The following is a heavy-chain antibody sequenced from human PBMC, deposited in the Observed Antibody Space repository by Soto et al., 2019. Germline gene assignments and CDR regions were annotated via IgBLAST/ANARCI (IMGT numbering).Heavy chain of an antibody. V-gene: IGHV4-34*01. J-gene: IGHJ4*02. CDR1: GASISNFY. CDR3: ARGAPGY. CDR2: INHSGST. Sequence: SETLSLTCTVSGASISNFYWTWIRQPPGTGLEWIGEINHSGSTNYNPSLKSRVTISVDTSKNQFSLKLTSVTAADTAVYYCARGAPGYWGQGSLVTVSS. D-gene: IGHD7-27*01.